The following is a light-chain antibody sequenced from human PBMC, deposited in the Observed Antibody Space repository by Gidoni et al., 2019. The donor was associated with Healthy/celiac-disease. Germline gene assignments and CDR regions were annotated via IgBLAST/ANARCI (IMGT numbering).Light chain of an antibody. Sequence: DIQLTQPPSFLSASVGDRVTITCRASQGISSYLAWYQQKPGKAPKLLIYAASTLQSGVPPRFSGSGSGTEFTLTISSLQPEDFATYYCQQLNSYPRTFGPGTKVDIK. CDR1: QGISSY. V-gene: IGKV1-9*01. CDR2: AAS. CDR3: QQLNSYPRT. J-gene: IGKJ3*01.